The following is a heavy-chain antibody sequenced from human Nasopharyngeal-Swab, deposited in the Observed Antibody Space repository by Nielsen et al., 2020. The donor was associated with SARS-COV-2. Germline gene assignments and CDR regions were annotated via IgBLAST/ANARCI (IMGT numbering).Heavy chain of an antibody. CDR1: GGTFSSYA. CDR3: ARDRSQYDILTGYPYYFDY. J-gene: IGHJ4*02. Sequence: SVKVSCKASGGTFSSYAISWVRQAPGQGLEWMGGIIPIFGTANYAQKFQGRVTITADKSTGTAYMELSSLRSEDTAVYYCARDRSQYDILTGYPYYFDYWGQGTPVTVSS. V-gene: IGHV1-69*06. CDR2: IIPIFGTA. D-gene: IGHD3-9*01.